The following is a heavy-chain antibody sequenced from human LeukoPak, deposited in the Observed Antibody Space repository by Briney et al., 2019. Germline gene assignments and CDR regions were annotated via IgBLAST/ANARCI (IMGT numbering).Heavy chain of an antibody. CDR1: GGSISSYY. Sequence: SETLSLTCTVSGGSISSYYWSWIRQPPGKGLGWIGYIYYSGSTNYNPSLKSRVTISVDTSKNQFSLKLSSVTAADTAVYYCARTPNYGDYVWFYDYWGQGTLVTVSS. J-gene: IGHJ4*02. CDR2: IYYSGST. D-gene: IGHD4-17*01. V-gene: IGHV4-59*01. CDR3: ARTPNYGDYVWFYDY.